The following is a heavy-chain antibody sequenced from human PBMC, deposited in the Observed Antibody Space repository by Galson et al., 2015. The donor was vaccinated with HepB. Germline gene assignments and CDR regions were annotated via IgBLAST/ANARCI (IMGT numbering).Heavy chain of an antibody. CDR2: MKHDGSET. V-gene: IGHV3-7*03. CDR1: GFTFSTSR. CDR3: ARDLGFGDSLRLGMDV. Sequence: SLRLSCAASGFTFSTSRMSWVRQAPGKGLEWVANMKHDGSETCYVDSVKGRFTVSRDNAKNSLYLQMNSLRAEDTAVYYCARDLGFGDSLRLGMDVWGQGTTVTVSS. D-gene: IGHD4-17*01. J-gene: IGHJ6*02.